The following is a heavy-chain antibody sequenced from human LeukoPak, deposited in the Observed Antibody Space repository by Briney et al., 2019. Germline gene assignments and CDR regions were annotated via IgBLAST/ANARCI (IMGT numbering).Heavy chain of an antibody. V-gene: IGHV4-59*08. D-gene: IGHD1-26*01. CDR3: ARLASGSYGPLTPFDY. J-gene: IGHJ4*02. Sequence: SETLSLTCTVSGGSISNYYWSWIRQPPGKGLEWIGDIYYSGSTNYNPSLKSRVTISVDTSKNQFSLRLSSVTAADTAVYYSARLASGSYGPLTPFDYWGQGTLVTVSS. CDR2: IYYSGST. CDR1: GGSISNYY.